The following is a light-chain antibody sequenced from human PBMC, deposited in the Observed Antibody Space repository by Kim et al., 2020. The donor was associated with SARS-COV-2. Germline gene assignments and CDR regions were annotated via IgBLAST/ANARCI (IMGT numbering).Light chain of an antibody. CDR2: EGS. J-gene: IGLJ2*01. CDR1: SSDVGSCNY. CDR3: CSCARSGSVI. Sequence: QSALTQPASVSGSPGQSITISCTGTSSDVGSCNYVTWYQQHPGKAPKLMIYEGSKRPSGLSNRFSGSKSGNTASLTISGLQAEDEADYYCCSCARSGSVIFGGGTKLTVL. V-gene: IGLV2-23*01.